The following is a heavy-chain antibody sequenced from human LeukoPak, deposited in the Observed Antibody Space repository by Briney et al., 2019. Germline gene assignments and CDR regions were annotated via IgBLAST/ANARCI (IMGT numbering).Heavy chain of an antibody. J-gene: IGHJ4*02. Sequence: GGSLRLSCSASGFTFSRFPMNWVRQAPGKGLESVSSITSDGANTYYTDSVKGRFAISRDNSKNTLYLQMGSLRADDTAVYYCVKTMIPLFLPSAFDYWGQGARVTVSS. V-gene: IGHV3-64D*06. CDR2: ITSDGANT. CDR3: VKTMIPLFLPSAFDY. CDR1: GFTFSRFP. D-gene: IGHD3-22*01.